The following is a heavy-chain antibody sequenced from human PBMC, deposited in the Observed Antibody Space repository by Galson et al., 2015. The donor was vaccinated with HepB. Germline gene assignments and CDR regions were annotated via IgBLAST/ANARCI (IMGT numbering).Heavy chain of an antibody. J-gene: IGHJ4*02. V-gene: IGHV6-1*01. CDR2: TYYRSKWYN. D-gene: IGHD6-19*01. CDR1: GDSVSSNSAT. Sequence: CAISGDSVSSNSATWIWIRQSPSRGLEWLGRTYYRSKWYNDYATSVKSRISIDPDTSKNQFSLQLNSVTPEDTAVYYCARGSSARYFDYWGKGTLVTVSS. CDR3: ARGSSARYFDY.